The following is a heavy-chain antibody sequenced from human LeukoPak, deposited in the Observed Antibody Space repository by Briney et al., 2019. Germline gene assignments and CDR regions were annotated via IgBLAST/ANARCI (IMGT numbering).Heavy chain of an antibody. Sequence: AGGSLRLSCAASGFTFSSYGMHWVRQAPGKGLEWVAVIWYDGGNKYYADSVKGRFTISRDNSKNTLYLQMNSLRAEDTAVYYCAKDWSSGIFGSYYFDYWGQGTLVTVSS. CDR1: GFTFSSYG. V-gene: IGHV3-33*06. J-gene: IGHJ4*02. CDR2: IWYDGGNK. CDR3: AKDWSSGIFGSYYFDY. D-gene: IGHD3-3*01.